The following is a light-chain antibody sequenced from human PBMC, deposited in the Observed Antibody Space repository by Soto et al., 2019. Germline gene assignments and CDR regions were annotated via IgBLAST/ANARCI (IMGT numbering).Light chain of an antibody. V-gene: IGKV1-39*01. CDR3: QQYNKWHPIT. J-gene: IGKJ5*01. CDR2: AAS. Sequence: DIQMTQSPSSLSASVGDRVTITCRASQSISSYLNWYQQKPGKAPKLLIYAASSLQSGVPSRFSGSGSGTEFTLTISSLQSEDFAVYYCQQYNKWHPITFGQGTRLEIK. CDR1: QSISSY.